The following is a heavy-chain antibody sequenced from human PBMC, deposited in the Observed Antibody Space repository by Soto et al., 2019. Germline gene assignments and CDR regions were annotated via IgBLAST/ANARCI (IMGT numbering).Heavy chain of an antibody. Sequence: RLSSAGSGFTLSVHHIDWVRQAPGKGPGWVGRSRDKAQGNSTAYAESVQGRSTTSRDESKISVYLQMISLKTKHTYVYHCVRATYFSDRCDYTRGIDYWGQGTPVPVSS. D-gene: IGHD3-16*01. V-gene: IGHV3-72*01. J-gene: IGHJ4*02. CDR1: GFTLSVHH. CDR2: SRDKAQGNST. CDR3: VRATYFSDRCDYTRGIDY.